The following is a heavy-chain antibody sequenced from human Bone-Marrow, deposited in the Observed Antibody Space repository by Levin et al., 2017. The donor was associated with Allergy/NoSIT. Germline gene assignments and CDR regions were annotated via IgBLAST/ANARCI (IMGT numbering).Heavy chain of an antibody. J-gene: IGHJ4*02. CDR3: ASLREDRLVMPGAMALGFDF. CDR2: FDPEDGKT. Sequence: ASVKVSCRVSGDTVTEKSLHWVRQAPGKGLEWMGGFDPEDGKTVFAQKFQGRVTMTEDTSTDTAYMDLSGLRFEDTAVYYCASLREDRLVMPGAMALGFDFWGQGTLVAVSS. V-gene: IGHV1-24*01. D-gene: IGHD3-16*01. CDR1: GDTVTEKS.